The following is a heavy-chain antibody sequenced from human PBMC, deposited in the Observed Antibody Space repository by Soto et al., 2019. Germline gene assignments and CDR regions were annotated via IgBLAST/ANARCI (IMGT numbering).Heavy chain of an antibody. CDR3: ARDAPQYYDSDGRHAG. CDR2: IIPIFGTA. D-gene: IGHD3-16*01. V-gene: IGHV1-69*06. Sequence: SVKVSCKASGGTFSSYAISWVRQAPGQGLEWMGGIIPIFGTANYAQKFQGRVTITADKSTSTAYMELSSLRSEDTAVYYCARDAPQYYDSDGRHAGWGPGTLVTVSS. CDR1: GGTFSSYA. J-gene: IGHJ4*02.